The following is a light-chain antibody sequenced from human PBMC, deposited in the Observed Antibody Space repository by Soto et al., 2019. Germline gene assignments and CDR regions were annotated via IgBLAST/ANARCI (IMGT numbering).Light chain of an antibody. CDR2: DID. Sequence: QSALTQPASVSGYIGQSITISCTGISSDVGGYNYVSWYQQHPGKAPKLMMYDIDNRPSGISNRFSASKSGNTASLTISRLQAEDEADYYCNSYTNTVVFGGGTKLTVL. V-gene: IGLV2-14*03. J-gene: IGLJ2*01. CDR3: NSYTNTVV. CDR1: SSDVGGYNY.